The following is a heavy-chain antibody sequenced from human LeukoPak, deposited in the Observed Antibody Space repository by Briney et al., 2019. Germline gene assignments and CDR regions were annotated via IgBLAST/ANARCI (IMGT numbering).Heavy chain of an antibody. Sequence: GGSLRLSCAASGFTFGDYYMSWIRQAPGMGLEWVSYISSGGESTSYADSVEGRFTISRDNAENSLYLQMDSLRAEDTAVYYCARAGLYDFWSASIQTYDYYYYGMDVWGQGTTVTVSS. CDR2: ISSGGEST. CDR1: GFTFGDYY. CDR3: ARAGLYDFWSASIQTYDYYYYGMDV. J-gene: IGHJ6*02. V-gene: IGHV3-11*01. D-gene: IGHD3-3*01.